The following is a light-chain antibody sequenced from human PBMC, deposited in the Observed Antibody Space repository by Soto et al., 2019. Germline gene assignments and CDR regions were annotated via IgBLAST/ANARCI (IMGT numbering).Light chain of an antibody. V-gene: IGLV2-14*01. CDR1: SSDVGGYNY. J-gene: IGLJ2*01. CDR2: DVR. CDR3: SSYTSSSTQV. Sequence: QSVLTQPASVSGSPGQSITISCTGTSSDVGGYNYVSWYQQHPGEAPKLMIYDVRDRPPGVSNRFSGSKSGNTASLTISGLQADDEADYYCSSYTSSSTQVFGGGTKLTVL.